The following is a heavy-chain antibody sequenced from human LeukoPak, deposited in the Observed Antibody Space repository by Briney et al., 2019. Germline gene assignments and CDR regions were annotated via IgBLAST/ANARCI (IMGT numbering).Heavy chain of an antibody. CDR2: INHSGST. D-gene: IGHD3/OR15-3a*01. Sequence: PSETLSLTCAVSGGSFSGYYRSWIRQPPGKGLEWIGEINHSGSTNYNPSLKSRVTISLDTSKNQFSLKLTSVTAADTAVYYCARQTGSGLFILPGGQGTLVTVSS. V-gene: IGHV4-34*01. J-gene: IGHJ4*02. CDR1: GGSFSGYY. CDR3: ARQTGSGLFILP.